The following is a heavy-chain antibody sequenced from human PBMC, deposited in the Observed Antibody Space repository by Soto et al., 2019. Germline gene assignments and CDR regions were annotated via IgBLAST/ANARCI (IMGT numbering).Heavy chain of an antibody. J-gene: IGHJ4*01. D-gene: IGHD3-22*01. CDR2: ISTHSNYK. CDR1: GLTFRRNR. Sequence: PXGSRRRSGGSPGLTFRRNRMSSVRRASGKGLEWFASISTHSNYKSYADSVKGRFTISRDNAKNSLFLQMDSLRAEDTAVYYCVRDNTHDSSGYSFFNWGRGTLVTVSS. V-gene: IGHV3-21*01. CDR3: VRDNTHDSSGYSFFN.